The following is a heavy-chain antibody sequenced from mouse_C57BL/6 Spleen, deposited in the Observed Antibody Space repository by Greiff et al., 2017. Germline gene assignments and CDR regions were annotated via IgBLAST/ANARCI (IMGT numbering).Heavy chain of an antibody. CDR3: AKRYYSSSEYAMDY. CDR1: GYTFTSYC. Sequence: VQLQQSGAELVKPWASVSLSCKASGYTFTSYCMQWVKQRPGQGLEWIGEIDPSDSYTNYNQQFKGQATFTADSSSSTAYMQLIRLTTEDYTVDYCAKRYYSSSEYAMDYWGQGTSVTVSA. V-gene: IGHV1-50*01. D-gene: IGHD1-1*01. J-gene: IGHJ4*01. CDR2: IDPSDSYT.